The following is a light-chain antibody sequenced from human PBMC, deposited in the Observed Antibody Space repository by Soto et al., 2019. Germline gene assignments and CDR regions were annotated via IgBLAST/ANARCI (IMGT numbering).Light chain of an antibody. CDR1: QSVSTF. V-gene: IGKV3-11*01. CDR3: QQRGDWPPIT. J-gene: IGKJ5*01. Sequence: EIVLTQSPATLSLSPGERAILSCRASQSVSTFLAWFQRKPGQPPRLLIYNASNRTTGIPARFSGSGSGTDFTLTISSLEPEDFAVYYCQQRGDWPPITFGQGTRLEIK. CDR2: NAS.